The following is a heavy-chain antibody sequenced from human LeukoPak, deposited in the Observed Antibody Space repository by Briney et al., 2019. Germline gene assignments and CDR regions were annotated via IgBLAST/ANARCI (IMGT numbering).Heavy chain of an antibody. Sequence: PETQSLTCTVSGGSIDSYYWSWIRQPPRKGLEWIGYIYNTGSTEYHPSLKSQVTISLDTSKNQFSLKLTSVTAADTAVYYCARVYQSAEYYFDYWGQG. J-gene: IGHJ4*02. CDR1: GGSIDSYY. CDR2: IYNTGST. CDR3: ARVYQSAEYYFDY. D-gene: IGHD2-2*01. V-gene: IGHV4-59*01.